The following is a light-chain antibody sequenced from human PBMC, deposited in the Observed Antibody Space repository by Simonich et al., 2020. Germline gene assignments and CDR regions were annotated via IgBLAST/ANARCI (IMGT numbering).Light chain of an antibody. CDR1: SGSIASNY. J-gene: IGLJ3*02. CDR2: EDN. CDR3: QSYDSSNWV. V-gene: IGLV6-57*01. Sequence: NFMLTQPPSVSESPGKTVTISCTPCSGSIASNYVQWYQPSPGSSPTTVIYEDNQRPSGVPDRFSGSIDSSSNSASLTSSGLKTEDEADYYCQSYDSSNWVFGGGTKLTVL.